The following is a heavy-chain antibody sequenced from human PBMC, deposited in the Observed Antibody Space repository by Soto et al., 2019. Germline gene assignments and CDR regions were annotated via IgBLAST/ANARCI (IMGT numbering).Heavy chain of an antibody. V-gene: IGHV4-59*01. CDR1: GGPISSYS. Sequence: PSETLSLTCTVSGGPISSYSWSWIRQPPGKGLEWIGYIYYSGSTNYNPSLKSRVTISVDTSKNQFSLKLSSVTTADTAVYYGARDRPGGYDPWGQGTLVTVSS. J-gene: IGHJ5*02. CDR2: IYYSGST. CDR3: ARDRPGGYDP.